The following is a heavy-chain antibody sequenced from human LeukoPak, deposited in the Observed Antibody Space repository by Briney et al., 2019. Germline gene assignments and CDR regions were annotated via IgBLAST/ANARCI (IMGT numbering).Heavy chain of an antibody. J-gene: IGHJ6*03. Sequence: GGSLRLSCAASGFTFSDYYMSWIRQAPGKGLEWVSYISSSGSTIYYADSVKGRFTISRDNAKNSLYLQMNSLRAEDTAVYYCARLTGGYPGSYYYYYYYMDVWGKGTTVTISS. CDR2: ISSSGSTI. CDR1: GFTFSDYY. V-gene: IGHV3-11*01. CDR3: ARLTGGYPGSYYYYYYYMDV. D-gene: IGHD3-22*01.